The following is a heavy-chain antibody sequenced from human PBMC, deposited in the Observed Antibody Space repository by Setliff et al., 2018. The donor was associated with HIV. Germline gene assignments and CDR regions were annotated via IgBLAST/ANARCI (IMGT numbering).Heavy chain of an antibody. CDR3: ARVPFTTGFDY. D-gene: IGHD3-3*01. CDR2: TYTSGST. CDR1: GGSISSYY. Sequence: TSETLSLTCTVSGGSISSYYWSWIRQSPGKGLEWIGYTYTSGSTNYNHNPSLKSRVTISVDTSKNRFSLKLSSVTAADTAVFYCARVPFTTGFDYWGQGILVTVSS. J-gene: IGHJ4*02. V-gene: IGHV4-4*09.